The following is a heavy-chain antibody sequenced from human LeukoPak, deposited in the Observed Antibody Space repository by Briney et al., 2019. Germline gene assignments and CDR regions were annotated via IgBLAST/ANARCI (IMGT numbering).Heavy chain of an antibody. V-gene: IGHV1-2*02. D-gene: IGHD2-15*01. CDR2: INPDSGGT. CDR1: GYTFTGYY. CDR3: ARLMDIVVVVAATDY. J-gene: IGHJ4*02. Sequence: ASVKVSCKASGYTFTGYYMHWVRQAPGQGLEWMGWINPDSGGTNYAQKFQGRVTMTRDTSISTAYMELSRLRSDDTAVYYCARLMDIVVVVAATDYWGQGTLVTVSS.